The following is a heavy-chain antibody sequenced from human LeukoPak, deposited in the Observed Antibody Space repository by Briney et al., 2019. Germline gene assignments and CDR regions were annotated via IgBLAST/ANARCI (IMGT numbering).Heavy chain of an antibody. D-gene: IGHD6-13*01. V-gene: IGHV3-7*03. CDR2: IKQDGSEK. J-gene: IGHJ4*02. Sequence: GGSLRLSCAASGFTFSSYAMSWVRQAPGKGLEWVANIKQDGSEKYYVDSVKGRFTISRDNAKNSLYLQMNSLRAEDTAVYYCARDLDSSSWYRAPGDFDYWGQGTLVTVSS. CDR1: GFTFSSYA. CDR3: ARDLDSSSWYRAPGDFDY.